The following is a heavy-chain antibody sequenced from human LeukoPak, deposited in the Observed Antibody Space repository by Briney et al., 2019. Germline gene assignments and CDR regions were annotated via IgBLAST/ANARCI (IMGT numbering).Heavy chain of an antibody. J-gene: IGHJ4*02. Sequence: GGSLRLSCAASGFTFSSYGMRWVRQAPGKGLEWVAVISYDGSNKYYADSVKGRFTISRDNSKNTLYLQMNSLRAEDTAVYYCAKELGYCSSTSCYDLYYFDYWGQGTLVTVSS. D-gene: IGHD2-2*01. CDR2: ISYDGSNK. CDR1: GFTFSSYG. CDR3: AKELGYCSSTSCYDLYYFDY. V-gene: IGHV3-30*18.